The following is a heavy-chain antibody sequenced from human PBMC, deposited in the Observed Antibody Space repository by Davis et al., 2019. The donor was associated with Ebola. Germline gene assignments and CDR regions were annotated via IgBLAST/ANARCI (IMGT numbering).Heavy chain of an antibody. V-gene: IGHV4-34*01. CDR2: INHSGST. D-gene: IGHD3-10*01. CDR1: GGSFSGYY. J-gene: IGHJ4*02. CDR3: ARHYSFGDY. Sequence: GSLRLSCAVYGGSFSGYYWSWIRQPPGKGLEWIGEINHSGSTYYNPSLKSRVTISVDTSKNQFSLKLSSVTAADTAVYYCARHYSFGDYWGQGTLVTVSS.